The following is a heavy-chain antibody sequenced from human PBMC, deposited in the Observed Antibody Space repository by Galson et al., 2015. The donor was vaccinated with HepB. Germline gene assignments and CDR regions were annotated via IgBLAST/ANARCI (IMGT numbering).Heavy chain of an antibody. V-gene: IGHV1-18*01. Sequence: SAEASCQAFGYTFPSYGISWVRQAPGQGLEWMGWIRAYNGNTNYAQKLQGRVTMSTDTSTSTAYMELRSVRSVDTAVYYCAREGGYNSPYGMDVWGQGTTVTVSS. CDR1: GYTFPSYG. J-gene: IGHJ6*02. D-gene: IGHD6-13*01. CDR3: AREGGYNSPYGMDV. CDR2: IRAYNGNT.